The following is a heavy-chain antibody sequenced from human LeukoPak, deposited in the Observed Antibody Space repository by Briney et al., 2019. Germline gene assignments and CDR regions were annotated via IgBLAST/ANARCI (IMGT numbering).Heavy chain of an antibody. J-gene: IGHJ4*02. V-gene: IGHV3-33*06. D-gene: IGHD1-26*01. Sequence: QTGGSLRLSCAASGFAFSSYGMHWVRQAPGKGLEWVAVIWYDGSNQYYADSVKGRFTISRDNSKNTLYLQMNSLRAEDTAVYYCAKERRKKDGGSHLDYWGQGTLVTVSS. CDR1: GFAFSSYG. CDR3: AKERRKKDGGSHLDY. CDR2: IWYDGSNQ.